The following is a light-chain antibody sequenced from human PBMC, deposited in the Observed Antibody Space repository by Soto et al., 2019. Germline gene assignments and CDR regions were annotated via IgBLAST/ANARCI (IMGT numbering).Light chain of an antibody. V-gene: IGLV2-11*01. CDR3: CSYAGSYTGV. Sequence: QSALTQPRSVSGSPGQSVTISCTGTSSDVGGYNYVSWYQQHPGKAPKLMIYDASKRPSGVPDRFSGSKSGNTASLTISGLQAEEEADYYCCSYAGSYTGVFGTGTKVTVL. J-gene: IGLJ1*01. CDR2: DAS. CDR1: SSDVGGYNY.